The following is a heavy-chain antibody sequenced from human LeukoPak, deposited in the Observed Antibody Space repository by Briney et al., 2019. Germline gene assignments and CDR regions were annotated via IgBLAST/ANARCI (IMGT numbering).Heavy chain of an antibody. D-gene: IGHD3-22*01. J-gene: IGHJ4*02. Sequence: GGSLRLSCAASGFTFSDYYMSWIRQAPGKGLEWVSYISSSGSTIYYADSVKGRFTISRDNAKNSLYLQMNSLGAEDTAVYYCARDLYRIVVVPHYFDYWGQGTLVTVSS. CDR2: ISSSGSTI. CDR1: GFTFSDYY. CDR3: ARDLYRIVVVPHYFDY. V-gene: IGHV3-11*04.